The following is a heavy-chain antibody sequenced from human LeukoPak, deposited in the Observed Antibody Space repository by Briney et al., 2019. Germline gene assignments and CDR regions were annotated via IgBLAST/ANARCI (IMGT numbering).Heavy chain of an antibody. CDR1: GGSISSCY. D-gene: IGHD1-14*01. CDR3: ARGASTTWPGNFDY. V-gene: IGHV4-4*07. Sequence: SETLSLTCTVSGGSISSCYWSWMRQPAGKALEWIGRIYPSGSTNYNPSLKSRVTMSVDTSQNQFSLKMTSVTAADTAVYYCARGASTTWPGNFDYWGQGTLVIVSS. J-gene: IGHJ4*02. CDR2: IYPSGST.